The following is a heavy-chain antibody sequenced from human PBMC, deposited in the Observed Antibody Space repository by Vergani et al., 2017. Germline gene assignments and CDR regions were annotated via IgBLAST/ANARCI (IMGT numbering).Heavy chain of an antibody. Sequence: QVSLVESGGGVVQPGRSLTLTCSASGFGFKNFSMHWVRQAPGKGLEWVATISKDGTHDYYEPSVRGRFAVSRDNFKNTMYLQMDRITTDDTAVCFCARGGTDSVVGMSEYSHLLYYWGQGILVTVSS. CDR2: ISKDGTHD. J-gene: IGHJ4*02. CDR1: GFGFKNFS. V-gene: IGHV3-30*03. CDR3: ARGGTDSVVGMSEYSHLLYY. D-gene: IGHD3-3*02.